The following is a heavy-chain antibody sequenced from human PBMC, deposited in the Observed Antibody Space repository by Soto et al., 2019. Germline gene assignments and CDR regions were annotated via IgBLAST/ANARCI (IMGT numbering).Heavy chain of an antibody. Sequence: SETLSLTCAVYGGSFSGYYWSWIRQPPGKGLEWIGEINHSGSTNYNPSLKSRVTISVDTSKNQFSLKLSSVTAADTAVYYCASARDVVVPAAIGPSYYFDYWGQGTLVTSPQ. CDR1: GGSFSGYY. J-gene: IGHJ4*02. CDR2: INHSGST. V-gene: IGHV4-34*01. D-gene: IGHD2-2*02. CDR3: ASARDVVVPAAIGPSYYFDY.